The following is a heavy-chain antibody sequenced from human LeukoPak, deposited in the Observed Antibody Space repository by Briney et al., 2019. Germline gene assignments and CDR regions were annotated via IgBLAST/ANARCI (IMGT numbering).Heavy chain of an antibody. D-gene: IGHD6-6*01. CDR1: GFTFSSYS. CDR3: RREPVLNWFDA. CDR2: ISSSSSYI. J-gene: IGHJ5*02. Sequence: PGGSPRLSCAASGFTFSSYSMNWVRQAPGKGLEWVSSISSSSSYIYYADSVKGRFTISRDNAKNSLYLQMNSLRAEDTAVYYYRREPVLNWFDAWGQGTLVTVSS. V-gene: IGHV3-21*01.